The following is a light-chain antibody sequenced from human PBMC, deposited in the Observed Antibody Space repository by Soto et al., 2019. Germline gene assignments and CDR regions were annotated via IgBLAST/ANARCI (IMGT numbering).Light chain of an antibody. J-gene: IGLJ2*01. V-gene: IGLV1-40*01. CDR1: SSNIGAGYD. Sequence: QSVLTQPPSVSGAPGQRVTISCTGSSSNIGAGYDVHWYQQLPGTAPKLLIYANNNRPSGVPDRFSGSRSGTSASLAITGLQAEDEADYCCQSYDSSLSGSAFGCGTKLTVL. CDR3: QSYDSSLSGSA. CDR2: ANN.